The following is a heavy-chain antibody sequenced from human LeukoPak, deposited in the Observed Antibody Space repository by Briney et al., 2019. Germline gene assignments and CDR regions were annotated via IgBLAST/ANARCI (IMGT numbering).Heavy chain of an antibody. CDR3: AKVRVETAHFDY. CDR1: GFTFSRHG. D-gene: IGHD2-15*01. Sequence: PGGSLRLSCAASGFTFSRHGMHWVRQAPGKGLEWVVVISHDGSNNNYAGSVKGRFTISRDNSKNTLYLQMNSLRPEDTAVYYCAKVRVETAHFDYWGQGTLVTVSS. J-gene: IGHJ4*02. V-gene: IGHV3-30*18. CDR2: ISHDGSNN.